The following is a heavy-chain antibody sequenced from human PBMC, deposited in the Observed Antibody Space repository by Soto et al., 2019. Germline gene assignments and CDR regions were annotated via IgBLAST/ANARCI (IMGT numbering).Heavy chain of an antibody. J-gene: IGHJ5*02. Sequence: QVQLQQWGAGLLKPSETLSLTCAVSGGSFSAYYWTWVRQPPGKGLEWIGEINQSGYTNYTPSLKTRVVISVDTSKTKFTLKLTSLTAADTAMYDCASTQRVSYNYESRLVTGWFDPWGQGTLVTVSS. CDR3: ASTQRVSYNYESRLVTGWFDP. CDR2: INQSGYT. D-gene: IGHD2-21*02. CDR1: GGSFSAYY. V-gene: IGHV4-34*02.